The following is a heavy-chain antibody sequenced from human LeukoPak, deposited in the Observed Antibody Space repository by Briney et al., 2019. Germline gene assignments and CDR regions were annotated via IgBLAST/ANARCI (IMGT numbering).Heavy chain of an antibody. CDR2: IWYDGSNK. CDR3: AREKFGVVTYGMDV. V-gene: IGHV3-33*08. CDR1: GLTSSNYG. Sequence: GGSLRLSCAASGLTSSNYGMHWVRQAPGKGLEWVAVIWYDGSNKYYADSVKGRFTISRDNSKNTLYLQMNSLRAEDTAMYYCAREKFGVVTYGMDVWGQGTTVTVSS. J-gene: IGHJ6*02. D-gene: IGHD3-3*01.